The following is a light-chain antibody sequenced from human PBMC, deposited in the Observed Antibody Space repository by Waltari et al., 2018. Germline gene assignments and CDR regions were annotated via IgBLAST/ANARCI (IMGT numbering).Light chain of an antibody. J-gene: IGLJ3*02. CDR1: STDVEGYDP. CDR2: EVT. V-gene: IGLV2-8*01. Sequence: QSALTQPPSASGSPGQSLTISCTGISTDVEGYDPFFWYQQHPGKAPKLLIYEVTKRPSGVPDRFSGSKSDNTASLAVSGLQAEDEADYYCSSYAGGSSLMFGGGTKLTVL. CDR3: SSYAGGSSLM.